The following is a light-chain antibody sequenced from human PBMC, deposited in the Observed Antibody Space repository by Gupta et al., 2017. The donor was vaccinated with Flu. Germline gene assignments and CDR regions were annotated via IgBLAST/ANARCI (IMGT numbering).Light chain of an antibody. CDR3: SCSSSGTDIFL. J-gene: IGLJ2*01. CDR1: TDDVGSNNL. V-gene: IGLV2-23*01. CDR2: DNN. Sequence: TISCTGGTDDVGSNNLVSWYRQKPGTAPKLMLYDNNKRLSGIADRFSGSRSANTAALTIAGLQTEDEASYFCSCSSSGTDIFLFGGGTKLTVL.